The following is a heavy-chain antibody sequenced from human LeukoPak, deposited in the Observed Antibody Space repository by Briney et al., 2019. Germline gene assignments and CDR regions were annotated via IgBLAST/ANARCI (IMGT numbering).Heavy chain of an antibody. CDR2: ISYDGSNK. D-gene: IGHD3-22*01. CDR1: GFTFSSYG. CDR3: AKQRRSYFDSRDAFDI. J-gene: IGHJ3*02. V-gene: IGHV3-30*18. Sequence: GRSLRLSCAASGFTFSSYGMHWVRQAPGKGLEWVAVISYDGSNKYYADSVKGRFTISRDNSKNTLYLQMNSLRAEDTAVYYCAKQRRSYFDSRDAFDIWGQGTMVTVSS.